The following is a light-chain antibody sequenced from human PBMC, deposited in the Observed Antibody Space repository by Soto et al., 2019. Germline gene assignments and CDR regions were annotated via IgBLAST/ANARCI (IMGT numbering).Light chain of an antibody. CDR1: SSDVGGYNY. CDR2: DVS. V-gene: IGLV2-14*01. CDR3: SSYTSSSTLE. Sequence: QSALTQPASVSGSPGQSITIYCTGTSSDVGGYNYVSWYQQHPGKAPKLMIYDVSNRPSGVSNRFSGSKSGNTASLTISGLQAEDEADYYCSSYTSSSTLEVGGGTKLTVL. J-gene: IGLJ2*01.